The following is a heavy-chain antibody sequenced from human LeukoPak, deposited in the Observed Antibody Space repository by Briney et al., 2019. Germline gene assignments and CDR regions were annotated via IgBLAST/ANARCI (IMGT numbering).Heavy chain of an antibody. CDR1: GFTVSSNY. CDR2: IYSGGST. D-gene: IGHD3-10*01. CDR3: AWTVDMVRGPVFDY. Sequence: PGGSLRLSCAASGFTVSSNYMSWVRQAPGKGLEWVSVIYSGGSTYYADSVKGRFTISRHNSNNTLYLQMNSLRAEDTAVYYCAWTVDMVRGPVFDYWGQGTLVTVSS. J-gene: IGHJ4*02. V-gene: IGHV3-53*04.